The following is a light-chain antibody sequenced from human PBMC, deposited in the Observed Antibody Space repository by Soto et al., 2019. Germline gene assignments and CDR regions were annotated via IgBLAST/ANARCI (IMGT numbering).Light chain of an antibody. Sequence: ASVGDRVPIPCRARQRIGSCFAWYRQKQGKVPKLLIYSASNLQSGVPSRFSGSGSGTDFTLTITGLQPEDIATYSCQHYDSFWSFGQGTKVDIK. CDR3: QHYDSFWS. CDR1: QRIGSC. CDR2: SAS. V-gene: IGKV1-27*01. J-gene: IGKJ1*01.